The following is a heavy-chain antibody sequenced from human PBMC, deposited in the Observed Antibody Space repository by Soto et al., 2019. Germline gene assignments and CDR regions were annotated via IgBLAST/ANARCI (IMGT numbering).Heavy chain of an antibody. CDR1: GYTFTSYG. CDR2: ISAYNGNT. CDR3: ARWDIVATISDY. J-gene: IGHJ4*02. V-gene: IGHV1-18*01. Sequence: ASVKVSCKASGYTFTSYGISWVRQAPGQGLEWMGWISAYNGNTNYAQKLQGRVTMTTDTSTSTAHMELRSLRSDDTAVYYCARWDIVATISDYWGQGTLVTVSS. D-gene: IGHD5-12*01.